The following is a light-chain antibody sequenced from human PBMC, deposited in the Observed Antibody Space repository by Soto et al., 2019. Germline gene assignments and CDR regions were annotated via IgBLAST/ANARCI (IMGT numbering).Light chain of an antibody. CDR2: SND. V-gene: IGLV1-44*01. Sequence: QSVLTQPPSASGTPGQRVTISCSGGISNIGSNTINWYQQLPGTAPKLLIYSNDQRPSGVPDRFSGSKSGTSASLVISGLQSEYEADYYCAGWDDSLSGCVFCGVTKVTVL. CDR3: AGWDDSLSGCV. J-gene: IGLJ3*02. CDR1: ISNIGSNT.